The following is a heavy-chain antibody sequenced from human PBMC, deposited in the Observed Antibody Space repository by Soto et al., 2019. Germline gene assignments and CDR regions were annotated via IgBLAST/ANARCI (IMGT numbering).Heavy chain of an antibody. CDR2: ISSSGDDT. D-gene: IGHD6-6*01. V-gene: IGHV3-23*01. Sequence: GVLRLSCAASGFTFSNYAMNWVRQAPGKGLEWVSSISSSGDDTYYPDSVKGRFTISRDNSRNTLYLQMNSLRAEDTAIYFCAKNGYEYSTSSPWFDPWGQGTLVTVSS. CDR3: AKNGYEYSTSSPWFDP. CDR1: GFTFSNYA. J-gene: IGHJ5*02.